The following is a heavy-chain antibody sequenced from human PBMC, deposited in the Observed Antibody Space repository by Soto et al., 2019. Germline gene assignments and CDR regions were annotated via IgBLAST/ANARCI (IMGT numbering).Heavy chain of an antibody. CDR2: INQSGST. CDR3: ARGVSLILAVQGDAPAKYYFDS. V-gene: IGHV4-34*01. D-gene: IGHD2-15*01. Sequence: SETLSLTCVVYGGSFSGYYWSWIRQPPGKGLEWIGEINQSGSTNQNPSLKSRVTISVDTSKNQFSLKLRSVTAADAAVYYCARGVSLILAVQGDAPAKYYFDSWGQGTLVTVSS. J-gene: IGHJ4*02. CDR1: GGSFSGYY.